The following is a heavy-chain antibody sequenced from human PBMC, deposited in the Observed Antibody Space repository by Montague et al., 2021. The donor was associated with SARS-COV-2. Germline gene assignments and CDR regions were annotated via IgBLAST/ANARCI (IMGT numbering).Heavy chain of an antibody. D-gene: IGHD3-3*02. CDR1: AASISTNSYS. CDR2: ISYSGCS. CDR3: ARLWHFYGPGSHKNSWFDP. Sequence: SETLSLTCAVSAASISTNSYSWAWIRPPPGKDLEWIGSISYSGCSYFNPYLEGRLTMSVDTSKNHFSLRLSSVTVADTAVYFCARLWHFYGPGSHKNSWFDPWGQGTRVTVSS. V-gene: IGHV4-39*02. J-gene: IGHJ5*02.